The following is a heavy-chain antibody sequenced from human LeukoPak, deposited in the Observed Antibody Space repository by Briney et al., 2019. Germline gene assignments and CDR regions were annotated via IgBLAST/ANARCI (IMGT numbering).Heavy chain of an antibody. CDR2: ISGDGGRA. J-gene: IGHJ3*02. Sequence: GRSLRLSCAASGFAFDNYAISLVRQALRRGMEWVSAISGDGGRALYAEFVRGRFTICKDHPGNTLFLQLSSLRAEDTALYYCAKSLLVSVTSPTHGFDIWGQGTMVTVSS. CDR3: AKSLLVSVTSPTHGFDI. V-gene: IGHV3-23*01. CDR1: GFAFDNYA. D-gene: IGHD2-21*02.